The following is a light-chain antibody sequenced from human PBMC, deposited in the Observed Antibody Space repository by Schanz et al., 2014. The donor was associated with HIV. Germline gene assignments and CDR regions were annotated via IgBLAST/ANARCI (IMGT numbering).Light chain of an antibody. J-gene: IGLJ3*02. CDR2: DDN. Sequence: NFMLTQPHSVSESPGKTVTISCTRSSGSIASNYVQWYQQRPGSAPTTVIYDDNQRPSGVPDRFSGSIDSSSNSASLTISGLKTEDEADYYCQSYDNSNRWVFGGGTKLTVL. CDR1: SGSIASNY. CDR3: QSYDNSNRWV. V-gene: IGLV6-57*04.